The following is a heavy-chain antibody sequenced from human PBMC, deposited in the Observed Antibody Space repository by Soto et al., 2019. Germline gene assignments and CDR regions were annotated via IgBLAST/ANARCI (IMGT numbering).Heavy chain of an antibody. CDR3: ARTQQLEAAFDI. Sequence: SETLSLTCTVSGGSISSYYWSWIRQPPGKGLEWIGYIYYSGSTNYNPSLKSRVTISVDTSKNQFSLKLSSVTAADTAVYYCARTQQLEAAFDIWGQGTMVTVSS. J-gene: IGHJ3*02. V-gene: IGHV4-59*01. D-gene: IGHD6-13*01. CDR1: GGSISSYY. CDR2: IYYSGST.